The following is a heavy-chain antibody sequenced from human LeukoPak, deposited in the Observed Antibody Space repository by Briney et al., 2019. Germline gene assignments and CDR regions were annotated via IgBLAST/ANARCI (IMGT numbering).Heavy chain of an antibody. J-gene: IGHJ4*02. CDR3: ARVFSSAYDTSFDY. Sequence: SQTLSLTCAISGDSVSSNSAAWNWIRQSPSRGLEWLGRTYYRSKWYNGYAVSVKSRVTINPDTSKNQFSLQLNSVTPEDTAVYYCARVFSSAYDTSFDYWGQGNLGTVSS. D-gene: IGHD5-12*01. CDR1: GDSVSSNSAA. CDR2: TYYRSKWYN. V-gene: IGHV6-1*01.